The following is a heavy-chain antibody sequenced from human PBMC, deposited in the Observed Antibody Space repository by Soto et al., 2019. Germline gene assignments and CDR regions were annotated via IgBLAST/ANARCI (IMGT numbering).Heavy chain of an antibody. J-gene: IGHJ4*02. CDR1: GGSFSGYY. Sequence: SETLSLTCAVYGGSFSGYYWSWIRQPPGKGLEWIGEINHSGITNYNPSLKSRVTISVDTSKNQFSLNLTSMTAADTAVYYCARGSVDYNFWSGYYSRFSYFDFWGQGTLVTVSS. D-gene: IGHD3-3*01. CDR3: ARGSVDYNFWSGYYSRFSYFDF. V-gene: IGHV4-34*01. CDR2: INHSGIT.